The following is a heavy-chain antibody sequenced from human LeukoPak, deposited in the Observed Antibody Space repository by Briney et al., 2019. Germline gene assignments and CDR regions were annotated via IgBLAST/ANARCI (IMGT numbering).Heavy chain of an antibody. D-gene: IGHD3-22*01. CDR3: AKDHKRDGSSGYYRLDAFDI. J-gene: IGHJ3*02. V-gene: IGHV3-30*18. Sequence: PGRSLRLSCAASGFTFSSYGMHWVRQAPGKELEWVAVISYDGSNKYYADSVKGRFTISRDNSKNTLYLQMNSLRAEDTAVYYCAKDHKRDGSSGYYRLDAFDIWGQGTMVTVSS. CDR2: ISYDGSNK. CDR1: GFTFSSYG.